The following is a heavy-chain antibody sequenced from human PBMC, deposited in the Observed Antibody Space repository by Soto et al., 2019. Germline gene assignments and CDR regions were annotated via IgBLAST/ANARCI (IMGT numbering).Heavy chain of an antibody. CDR1: GGTFSSYA. CDR3: ARMGFSPNWFGP. Sequence: SVKVSCKASGGTFSSYAISWVRQAPGQGLEWMGGIIPIFGTANYAQKFQGRVTITADKSTSTAYMELSSLRSEDTAVYYCARMGFSPNWFGPWGQGTLVPVSS. V-gene: IGHV1-69*06. CDR2: IIPIFGTA. J-gene: IGHJ5*02. D-gene: IGHD3-3*01.